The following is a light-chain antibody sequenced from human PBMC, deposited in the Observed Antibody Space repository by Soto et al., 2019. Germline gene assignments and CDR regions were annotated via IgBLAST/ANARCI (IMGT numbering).Light chain of an antibody. J-gene: IGKJ1*01. Sequence: VLPQSPATLSLSPGDRATLSCRAGQNINNFIAWYQHKPGQAPRLLIYDASNRATGIPGRFSGSGSGTDFTLTITRLESEDFAVYYCQHRGRFGQGTKVDIK. CDR3: QHRGR. CDR2: DAS. CDR1: QNINNF. V-gene: IGKV3-11*01.